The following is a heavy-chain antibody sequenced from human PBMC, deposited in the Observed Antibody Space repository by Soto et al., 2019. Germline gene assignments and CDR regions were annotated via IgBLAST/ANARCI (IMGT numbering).Heavy chain of an antibody. CDR3: ARIPSRLRGIKAPFDY. J-gene: IGHJ4*02. CDR1: GFSLSNARMG. V-gene: IGHV2-26*01. CDR2: IFSNDEK. D-gene: IGHD3-10*01. Sequence: QVTLKESGPVLVKPTETLTLTCTVSGFSLSNARMGVSWIRQPPGKALEWLAHIFSNDEKSYSTSLKSRLTTPKDTSKSQVVLTMTNMHPLDTATYYCARIPSRLRGIKAPFDYWGQGTLVTVSS.